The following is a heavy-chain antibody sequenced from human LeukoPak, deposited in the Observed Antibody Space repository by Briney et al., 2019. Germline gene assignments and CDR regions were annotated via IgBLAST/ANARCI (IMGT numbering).Heavy chain of an antibody. CDR3: ARGDGDFDY. Sequence: GGSLRLSCAASGFTFSSYAMHWVRQAPGKGLEWVAVISYDGSNKYYADSVKGRFTISRDNSKNTLCLQMNSLRAEDTAVYYCARGDGDFDYRGQGTLVTVSS. D-gene: IGHD2-21*02. CDR1: GFTFSSYA. CDR2: ISYDGSNK. V-gene: IGHV3-30-3*01. J-gene: IGHJ4*02.